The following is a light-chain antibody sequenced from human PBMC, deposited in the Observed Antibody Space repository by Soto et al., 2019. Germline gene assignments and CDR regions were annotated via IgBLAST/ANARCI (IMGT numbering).Light chain of an antibody. CDR1: SSDVGSYNL. CDR2: EVS. Sequence: QSALTQPASVSGSPGQSITISCTGTSSDVGSYNLVSWYQQHPGKAPKLMIYEVSKRPSGVSNRFSGSKSGNTASLTISGLQAEDEADYYCCSYAGSLFGGGTKCTVL. CDR3: CSYAGSL. J-gene: IGLJ3*02. V-gene: IGLV2-23*02.